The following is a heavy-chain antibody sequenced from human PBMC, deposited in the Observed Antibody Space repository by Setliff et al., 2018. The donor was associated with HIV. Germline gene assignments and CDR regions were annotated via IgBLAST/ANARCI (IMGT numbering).Heavy chain of an antibody. CDR1: GFIFSSYA. J-gene: IGHJ4*02. Sequence: GGSLRLSCAASGFIFSSYAMDWVRQAPGKGLEWISSISSSSTFIHYANSVKGRFTISRDTTKDSLYLQMNSLRTDDTAVYYCARWRWQQSEFDCWGQGTLVTVSS. D-gene: IGHD3-3*01. CDR3: ARWRWQQSEFDC. V-gene: IGHV3-21*04. CDR2: ISSSSTFI.